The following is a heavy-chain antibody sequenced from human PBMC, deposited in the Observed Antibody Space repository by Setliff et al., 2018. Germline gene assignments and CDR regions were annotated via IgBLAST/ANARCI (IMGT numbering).Heavy chain of an antibody. CDR2: IYSGDRNT. CDR1: GFTFSTYA. V-gene: IGHV3-23*03. Sequence: GGSLRLSCAASGFTFSTYAMSWVHQAPGKGLEWVSTIYSGDRNTFYTDSVKGRFTIFRDGSKNTLYLQMTSLRAEDTAVYYCAKPQVELRWGFESWGQGTPVTVSS. CDR3: AKPQVELRWGFES. J-gene: IGHJ4*02. D-gene: IGHD1-7*01.